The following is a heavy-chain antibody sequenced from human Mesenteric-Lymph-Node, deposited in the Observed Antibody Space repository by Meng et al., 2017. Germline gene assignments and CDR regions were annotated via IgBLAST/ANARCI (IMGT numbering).Heavy chain of an antibody. D-gene: IGHD2-15*01. Sequence: SETLSLTCAVSGYSISSSYYWGWIRQPPGKGLEWIGSIYHSGSTYYNPSLKSRVTISVDTSKDQFSLKLSSVTAANTAVYYCARTKGYCSGGSCPGYRLFDPWGQGTLVTVSS. V-gene: IGHV4-38-2*01. CDR2: IYHSGST. CDR1: GYSISSSYY. J-gene: IGHJ5*02. CDR3: ARTKGYCSGGSCPGYRLFDP.